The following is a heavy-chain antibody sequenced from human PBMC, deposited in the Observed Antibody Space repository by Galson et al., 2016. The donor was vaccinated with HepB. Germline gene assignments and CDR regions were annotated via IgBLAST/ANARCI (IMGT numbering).Heavy chain of an antibody. V-gene: IGHV3-11*01. J-gene: IGHJ4*02. Sequence: SLRLSCAASGFIFNDYYMSWIRQAPGKGLEWISCITSTGSTPYYADAVKGRFTISRDNAKDSLYLQMNSLRVEDTAVDFCARDPVDYWGQGSRVTVSS. CDR3: ARDPVDY. CDR1: GFIFNDYY. CDR2: ITSTGSTP.